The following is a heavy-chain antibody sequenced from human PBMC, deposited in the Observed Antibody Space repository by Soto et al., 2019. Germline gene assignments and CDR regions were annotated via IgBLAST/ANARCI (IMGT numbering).Heavy chain of an antibody. D-gene: IGHD3-22*01. CDR2: IFHDGTA. Sequence: SETLSLTGSVSGVSLTSGKWWTWGRQSPQRGLEYIGEIFHDGTANYYPSFERRVAMSVDTSRNQFSLKLTSVTAADTAVYFCARLVYDNPLNYLHFDFWAPATLLTASS. V-gene: IGHV4-4*02. CDR3: ARLVYDNPLNYLHFDF. J-gene: IGHJ4*02. CDR1: GVSLTSGKW.